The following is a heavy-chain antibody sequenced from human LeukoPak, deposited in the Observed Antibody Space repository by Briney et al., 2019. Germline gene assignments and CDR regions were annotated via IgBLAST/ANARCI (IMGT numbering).Heavy chain of an antibody. CDR1: GFTFSSYW. CDR2: IKQDGSEK. D-gene: IGHD3-9*01. J-gene: IGHJ6*04. Sequence: PGGPLRLSCAASGFTFSSYWMSWVRQAPGKGLEWVANIKQDGSEKYYVDSVKGRLTISRDNAKNSLYLQMNSLRAEDTAVYYCARDLVLRYFDWLPSKNYYYGMDVWGKGTTVTVSS. CDR3: ARDLVLRYFDWLPSKNYYYGMDV. V-gene: IGHV3-7*03.